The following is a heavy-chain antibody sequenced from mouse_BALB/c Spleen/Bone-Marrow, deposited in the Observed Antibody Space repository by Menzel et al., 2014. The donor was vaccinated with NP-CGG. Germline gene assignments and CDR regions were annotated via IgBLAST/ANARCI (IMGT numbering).Heavy chain of an antibody. D-gene: IGHD1-1*01. Sequence: QVQLQQSGPGLVQPSQSLSITCTVSGFSLTRNGVHWVRQSPGKGLEWLGVIWRGGSTDYNEAFMSRLSITKDNSKSQVCGKMNSLQGDDTAIYYCAKGGITTVWYFDVWGAGTTVTVSS. CDR2: IWRGGST. CDR1: GFSLTRNG. J-gene: IGHJ1*01. V-gene: IGHV2-5*01. CDR3: AKGGITTVWYFDV.